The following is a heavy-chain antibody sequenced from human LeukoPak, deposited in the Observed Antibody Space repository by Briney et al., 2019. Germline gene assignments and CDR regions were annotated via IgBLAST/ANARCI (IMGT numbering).Heavy chain of an antibody. Sequence: SETLSLTCTVSGGSINGYYWTWVRQPPGRGLEGISYTYYRGYSNYNTSLQRRGAVSIDKTKRKRSLRLTSVTTADTAVYYCARGGPAPRPDTGYYLYWGQGSLVTVSS. CDR3: ARGGPAPRPDTGYYLY. J-gene: IGHJ4*02. D-gene: IGHD3-9*01. CDR1: GGSINGYY. V-gene: IGHV4-59*12. CDR2: TYYRGYS.